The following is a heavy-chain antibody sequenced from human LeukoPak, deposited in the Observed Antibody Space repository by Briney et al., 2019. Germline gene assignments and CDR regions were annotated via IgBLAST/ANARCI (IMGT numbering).Heavy chain of an antibody. Sequence: ASVKVSCKASEGTFSSYAISWVRQAPGQGLEWMGGIIPIFGTANYAQKFQGRVTITADESTSTAHMELSSLRSEDTAVYYCASFNWDLLYFDYWGQGTLVTVSS. CDR2: IIPIFGTA. V-gene: IGHV1-69*13. CDR3: ASFNWDLLYFDY. J-gene: IGHJ4*02. D-gene: IGHD7-27*01. CDR1: EGTFSSYA.